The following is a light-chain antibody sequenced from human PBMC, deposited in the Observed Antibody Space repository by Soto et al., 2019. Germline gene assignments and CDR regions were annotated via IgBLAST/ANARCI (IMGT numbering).Light chain of an antibody. V-gene: IGKV2-30*01. CDR3: LQTTHWPLT. J-gene: IGKJ4*01. CDR1: QSLVFSDGNTY. CDR2: MVS. Sequence: DVVMTQSPLFLPVTLGQPASISCRSSQSLVFSDGNTYLNWFQQRPGQSPRRLIYMVSNRDSGVPDRFSASGSVTYFTLEISRVEAQDVVFYFCLQTTHWPLTFGRGTNLEIK.